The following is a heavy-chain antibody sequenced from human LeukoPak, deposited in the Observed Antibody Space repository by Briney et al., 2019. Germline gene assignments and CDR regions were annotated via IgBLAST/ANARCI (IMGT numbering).Heavy chain of an antibody. CDR2: ISNGGSL. CDR1: GFTFINYA. J-gene: IGHJ6*02. Sequence: GGSLRLSCAASGFTFINYAMSWVRQAPGKGLEWVSAISNGGSLYYADSVKGRFTISRDNSKNTLYLQMNSLRAEDTAVYYCAKLQFQLLSFYGMDVWGQGTTVTVSS. CDR3: AKLQFQLLSFYGMDV. V-gene: IGHV3-23*01. D-gene: IGHD3-10*01.